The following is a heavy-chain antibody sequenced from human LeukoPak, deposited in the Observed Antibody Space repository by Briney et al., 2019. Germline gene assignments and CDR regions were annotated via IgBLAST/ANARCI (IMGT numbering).Heavy chain of an antibody. Sequence: ASVKVSCKAPGYTFTSYYMHWVRQAPGQGLEWMGIINPSGGSTSYAQKFQGRVTMTRDMSTSTVYMELSSLRSEDTAVYYCARAYSSGWYWFDPWGQGTLVTVSS. J-gene: IGHJ5*02. CDR3: ARAYSSGWYWFDP. D-gene: IGHD6-19*01. V-gene: IGHV1-46*01. CDR1: GYTFTSYY. CDR2: INPSGGST.